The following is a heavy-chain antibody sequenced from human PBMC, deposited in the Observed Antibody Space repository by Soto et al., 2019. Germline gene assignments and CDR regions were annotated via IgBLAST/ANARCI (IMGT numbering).Heavy chain of an antibody. CDR3: ARHRVYYNYMDV. CDR1: GGGVANYW. V-gene: IGHV5-51*01. J-gene: IGHJ6*03. CDR2: IYPGDSDT. Sequence: GAALKSSGTGSGGGVANYWSGWVRQMPGKGLEWVGIIYPGDSDTRYSPSFQGQVTISADRSISTAYLQWSSLKASDTAMYYCARHRVYYNYMDVWGKGTTVTVSS.